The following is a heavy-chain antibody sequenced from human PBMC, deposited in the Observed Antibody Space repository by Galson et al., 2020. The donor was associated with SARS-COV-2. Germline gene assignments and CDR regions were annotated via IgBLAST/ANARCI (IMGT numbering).Heavy chain of an antibody. Sequence: GGSLRLSCAASGFTFSDYYMSWIRQAPGKGLEWVSYISSSGNTIYYADSVKGRFTISRDNAKNSLYLQMNSLRAEDTAVYYCARENASSWYSKTRYSRTYGMDVWGQGTTVTVSS. CDR2: ISSSGNTI. D-gene: IGHD6-13*01. J-gene: IGHJ6*02. V-gene: IGHV3-11*01. CDR3: ARENASSWYSKTRYSRTYGMDV. CDR1: GFTFSDYY.